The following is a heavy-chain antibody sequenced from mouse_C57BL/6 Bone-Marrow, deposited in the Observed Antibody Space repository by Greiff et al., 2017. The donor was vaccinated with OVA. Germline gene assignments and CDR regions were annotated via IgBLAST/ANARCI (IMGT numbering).Heavy chain of an antibody. CDR1: GYSFTSYY. J-gene: IGHJ2*01. CDR3: ARRRSGGFDD. D-gene: IGHD1-3*01. Sequence: QVQLQQSGPELVKPGASVKISCKASGYSFTSYYIHWVKQRPGQGLEWIGWIYPGSGNTKYNEKFKGKSTLTADTSSSTAYMQLSSLTSEDSAVYYCARRRSGGFDDWGKGTTLTVSS. CDR2: IYPGSGNT. V-gene: IGHV1-66*01.